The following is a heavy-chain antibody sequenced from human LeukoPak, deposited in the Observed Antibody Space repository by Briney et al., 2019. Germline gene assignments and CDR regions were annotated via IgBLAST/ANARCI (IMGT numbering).Heavy chain of an antibody. V-gene: IGHV1-46*01. J-gene: IGHJ6*02. Sequence: ASVKVSCTASGYTLTSYYMHWVRQAPGQGLEWMGIINPSGGSTSYAQKFQGRVTMTRDTSTSTVYMELSSLRSEDTAVYYCARDQALYYYYYGMDVWGQGTTVTVSS. CDR1: GYTLTSYY. CDR2: INPSGGST. CDR3: ARDQALYYYYYGMDV.